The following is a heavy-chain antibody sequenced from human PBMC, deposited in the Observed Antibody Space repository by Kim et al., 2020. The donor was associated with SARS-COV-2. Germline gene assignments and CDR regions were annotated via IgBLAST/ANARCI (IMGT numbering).Heavy chain of an antibody. CDR2: ISGSSTTT. J-gene: IGHJ5*02. Sequence: GGSLRLSCAASGFTFTTYAMSWVRQAPGKGLEWIAGISGSSTTTSYAGSVRGRFTISRDNSRNTASLQMSSLRAEDTAVYYCVRSLFGAAGFAWGQGTLV. CDR1: GFTFTTYA. D-gene: IGHD6-13*01. V-gene: IGHV3-23*01. CDR3: VRSLFGAAGFA.